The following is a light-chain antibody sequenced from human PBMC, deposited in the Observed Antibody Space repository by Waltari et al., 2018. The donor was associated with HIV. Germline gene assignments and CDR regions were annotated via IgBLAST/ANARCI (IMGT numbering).Light chain of an antibody. CDR2: EVS. Sequence: QSALTQPASVSGSPGQSITISCTGTRSDVGSYNIVSWYQQHPGKAPKLMIYEVSKRPSGVSNRFSGSKSGNTASLTISGLQAEDEADYYCCSYAGSSTFYVFGTWTKVTVL. V-gene: IGLV2-23*02. CDR1: RSDVGSYNI. J-gene: IGLJ1*01. CDR3: CSYAGSSTFYV.